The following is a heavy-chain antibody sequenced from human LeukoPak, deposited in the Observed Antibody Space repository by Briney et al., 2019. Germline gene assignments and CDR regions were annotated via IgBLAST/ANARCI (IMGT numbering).Heavy chain of an antibody. D-gene: IGHD3-10*01. CDR1: GYSIGSGYY. J-gene: IGHJ3*02. V-gene: IGHV4-38-2*01. CDR2: IYHSGST. Sequence: SETLSLTCAVSGYSIGSGYYWGWIRQPPGKGLEWIGSIYHSGSTYYNPSLKSRVTISVDTSKNQFSLKLSSVTAADTAVYYCARQGYYGSGRVPSIWGQGTMVTVSS. CDR3: ARQGYYGSGRVPSI.